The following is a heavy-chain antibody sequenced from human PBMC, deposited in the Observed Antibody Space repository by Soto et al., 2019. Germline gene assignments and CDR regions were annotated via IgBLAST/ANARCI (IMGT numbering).Heavy chain of an antibody. V-gene: IGHV3-23*01. Sequence: GGSLRLSCAASGFTFSSYAMSWVRQAPGKGLEWVSAISGSGGSTYYADSVKGRFTISRDNSKNTLYLQMNSLRAEDTAVYYCAKNPVKLGYCSGGSCYYFDYWGQGTLVTVSS. J-gene: IGHJ4*02. CDR2: ISGSGGST. D-gene: IGHD2-15*01. CDR1: GFTFSSYA. CDR3: AKNPVKLGYCSGGSCYYFDY.